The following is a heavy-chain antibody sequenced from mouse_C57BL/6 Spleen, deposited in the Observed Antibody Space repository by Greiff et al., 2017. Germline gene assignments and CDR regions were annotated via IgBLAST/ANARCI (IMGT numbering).Heavy chain of an antibody. CDR2: INPDNGGT. CDR1: GYTFTDYN. J-gene: IGHJ2*01. Sequence: VQLQQSGPELVKPGASVKIPCTASGYTFTDYNMAWVKQSHGKSLEWIGGINPDNGGTFYNQKFKGKATMTVDKSSITAYMELRRLTSEDTAVYYRDGQVRLPCYFDYWGQGTTLTVSS. D-gene: IGHD3-2*02. V-gene: IGHV1-18*01. CDR3: DGQVRLPCYFDY.